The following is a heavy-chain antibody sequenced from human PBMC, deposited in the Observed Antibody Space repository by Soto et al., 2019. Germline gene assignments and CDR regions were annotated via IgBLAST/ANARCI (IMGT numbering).Heavy chain of an antibody. J-gene: IGHJ3*02. Sequence: GGSLRLSCAASGFTFSTHSMYWVRQAPGKGLEWVSSISTSSTYIDYSDSVKGRFTISRDNAKNSLFLQMSSLRAADTAVYYCAREQQHYAFDIWGQGTMVTVSS. CDR2: ISTSSTYI. D-gene: IGHD6-13*01. CDR3: AREQQHYAFDI. V-gene: IGHV3-21*06. CDR1: GFTFSTHS.